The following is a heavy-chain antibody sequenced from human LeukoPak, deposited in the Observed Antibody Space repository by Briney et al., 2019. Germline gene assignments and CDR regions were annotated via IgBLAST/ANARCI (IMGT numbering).Heavy chain of an antibody. J-gene: IGHJ4*02. Sequence: SETLSLTCTVSGGSISSHYWSWIRQPPGKGLEWIGYIYYSGSTNYNPSLKSRVTISVDTSKNQFSLKLSSVTAADTAVYYCARDSPGEAFDYWGQGTLVTVSS. V-gene: IGHV4-59*11. CDR1: GGSISSHY. CDR2: IYYSGST. D-gene: IGHD3-10*01. CDR3: ARDSPGEAFDY.